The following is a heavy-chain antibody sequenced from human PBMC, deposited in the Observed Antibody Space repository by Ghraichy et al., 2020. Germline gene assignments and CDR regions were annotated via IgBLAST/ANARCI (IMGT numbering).Heavy chain of an antibody. CDR2: ISSSSSSTI. Sequence: GGSLRLSCAASGFTFSSYSMNWVRQAPGKGLEWVSYISSSSSSTIYYADSVKGRFTISRDNAKNSLYLQMNSLRAEDTAVYYCARGDFDWLSRTYYYGMDVWGQGTTVTVSS. V-gene: IGHV3-48*01. D-gene: IGHD3-9*01. CDR3: ARGDFDWLSRTYYYGMDV. J-gene: IGHJ6*02. CDR1: GFTFSSYS.